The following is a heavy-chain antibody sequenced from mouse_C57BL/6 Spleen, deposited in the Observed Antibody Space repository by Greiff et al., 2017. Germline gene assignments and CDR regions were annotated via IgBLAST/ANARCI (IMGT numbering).Heavy chain of an antibody. V-gene: IGHV1-20*01. J-gene: IGHJ3*01. CDR2: INPYNGDT. Sequence: EVQLKQSGPELVKPGDSVKISCKASGYSFTGYFMNWVMQSHGKSLEWIGRINPYNGDTFYNQKFKGKATLTVDKSSSTAHMELRSLTSEDSAVYYCARALHSNYEAWFAYWGQGTLVTVSA. D-gene: IGHD2-5*01. CDR1: GYSFTGYF. CDR3: ARALHSNYEAWFAY.